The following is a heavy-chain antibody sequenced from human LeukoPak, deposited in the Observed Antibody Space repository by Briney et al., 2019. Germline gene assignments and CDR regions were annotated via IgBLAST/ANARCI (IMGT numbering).Heavy chain of an antibody. CDR1: GFTFSSYA. CDR3: AKARFGSGWYDN. V-gene: IGHV3-23*01. J-gene: IGHJ5*02. D-gene: IGHD6-19*01. Sequence: GGSLRLSCAASGFTFSSYAMSWVRQAPGKGLEWVSVISDNGGSTYYADSVKGRFTISRDNSKNMLYPQMNSLRVEDTAVYYCAKARFGSGWYDNWGQGTLVTVSS. CDR2: ISDNGGST.